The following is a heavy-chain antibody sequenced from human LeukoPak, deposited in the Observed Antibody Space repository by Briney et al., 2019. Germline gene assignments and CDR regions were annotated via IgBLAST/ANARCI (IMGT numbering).Heavy chain of an antibody. CDR2: IYSGGTT. Sequence: GGSLRLSCAASGFTFSSYTMNWVRQAPGKGLEWVSVIYSGGTTYSADSVKGRFTISRDNSKNTLYLQMNSLRAEDTAVYYCARHDSWAGWFDPWGQGTLVTVSS. CDR1: GFTFSSYT. CDR3: ARHDSWAGWFDP. J-gene: IGHJ5*02. V-gene: IGHV3-66*04. D-gene: IGHD3-22*01.